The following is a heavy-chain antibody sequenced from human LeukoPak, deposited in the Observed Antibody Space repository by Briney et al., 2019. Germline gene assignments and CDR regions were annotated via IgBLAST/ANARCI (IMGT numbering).Heavy chain of an antibody. Sequence: GGSLRLSCAASGFAFSSYAMTWVRQAPGKGLEWVSTISGSSGNTYYADSVKGRFTISRDNSKNTLYLQINSLRAEDTAVYYCASCPEYYYDSSGGYYFDYWGQGTLVTVSS. V-gene: IGHV3-23*01. J-gene: IGHJ4*02. CDR3: ASCPEYYYDSSGGYYFDY. CDR1: GFAFSSYA. CDR2: ISGSSGNT. D-gene: IGHD3-22*01.